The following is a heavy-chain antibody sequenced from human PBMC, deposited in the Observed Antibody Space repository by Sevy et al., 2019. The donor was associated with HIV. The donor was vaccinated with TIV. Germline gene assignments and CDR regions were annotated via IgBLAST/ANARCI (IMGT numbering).Heavy chain of an antibody. CDR1: GGSMTSYY. D-gene: IGHD2-21*02. Sequence: SETLSLTCTVSGGSMTSYYWNWIRQPPGKGLEWIGYIYYSGSTNYNPSLKSQVTMSVDTSKNRFSLTLISVTAADTAVYPCARSVGTGNYFDYWGQGALVTVSS. J-gene: IGHJ4*02. CDR3: ARSVGTGNYFDY. V-gene: IGHV4-59*13. CDR2: IYYSGST.